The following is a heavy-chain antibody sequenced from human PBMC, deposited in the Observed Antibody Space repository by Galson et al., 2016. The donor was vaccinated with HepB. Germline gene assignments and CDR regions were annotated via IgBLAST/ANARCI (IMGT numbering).Heavy chain of an antibody. CDR2: ISGSSRTI. Sequence: SLRLSCAASGFTFSSYNMEWVRQAPGKGLEWVSYISGSSRTIYYADSVKGRFTISRDNAENSLYLQMNSLRDEDTAVYYCARESGFDWFIDYWGQGTLVTVSS. J-gene: IGHJ4*02. V-gene: IGHV3-48*02. CDR3: ARESGFDWFIDY. CDR1: GFTFSSYN. D-gene: IGHD3-9*01.